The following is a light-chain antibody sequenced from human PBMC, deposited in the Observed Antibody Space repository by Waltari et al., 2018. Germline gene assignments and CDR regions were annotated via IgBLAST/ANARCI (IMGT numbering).Light chain of an antibody. V-gene: IGLV2-18*02. J-gene: IGLJ3*02. CDR3: SSYTNRRTWV. Sequence: QSALTQPPSVSGSPGQSVTISCPGTSSAVGNYARVLWYQQSPGTAPKLMIYGVSNRPSGVPDRFSGSKSGNTASLTISGLQAEDEADYYCSSYTNRRTWVFGGGTKLTVL. CDR2: GVS. CDR1: SSAVGNYAR.